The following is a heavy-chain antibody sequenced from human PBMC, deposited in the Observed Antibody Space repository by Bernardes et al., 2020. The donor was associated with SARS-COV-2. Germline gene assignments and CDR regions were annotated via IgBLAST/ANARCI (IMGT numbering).Heavy chain of an antibody. D-gene: IGHD1-1*01. V-gene: IGHV3-23*01. Sequence: RVSRRLSCAASGSTLSRNAMTWVRQAPGKGLEWLSGISGSGGSTYYADSVKGRFTISRNNSKDTLYLEMSSLKGEDTAIYYCAKCVQGSYAMDVWGQGTTVTVS. CDR2: ISGSGGST. J-gene: IGHJ6*02. CDR1: GSTLSRNA. CDR3: AKCVQGSYAMDV.